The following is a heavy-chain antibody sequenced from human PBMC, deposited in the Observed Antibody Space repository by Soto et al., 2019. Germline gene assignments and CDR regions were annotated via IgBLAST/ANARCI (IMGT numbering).Heavy chain of an antibody. Sequence: EVQLVESGGGLVKPGGSLRLSCAASGFTFSSYSMNWVRQAPGKGLEWVSSISSSSSYIYYADSVKGRFTISRDNAKNSLYLQMNSLRAEDTAVYYCASDTDGYFDYWGQGTLVTVSS. V-gene: IGHV3-21*01. CDR1: GFTFSSYS. J-gene: IGHJ4*02. CDR2: ISSSSSYI. CDR3: ASDTDGYFDY.